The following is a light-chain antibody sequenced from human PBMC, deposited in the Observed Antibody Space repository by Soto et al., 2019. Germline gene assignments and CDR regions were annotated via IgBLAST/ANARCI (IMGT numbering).Light chain of an antibody. CDR2: QDS. CDR1: KLGDKY. CDR3: QAWDSSTASVV. J-gene: IGLJ2*01. Sequence: SYELTQPPSVSVSPGQTASITCSGEKLGDKYACWYQQKPGQSPVLVIYQDSKRPSGIPERFSGSNSGNTATLTISGTQAMDEADYYCQAWDSSTASVVFGGGTKLTVL. V-gene: IGLV3-1*01.